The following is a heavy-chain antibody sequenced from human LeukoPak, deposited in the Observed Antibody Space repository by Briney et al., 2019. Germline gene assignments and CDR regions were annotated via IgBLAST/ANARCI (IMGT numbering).Heavy chain of an antibody. V-gene: IGHV3-7*04. Sequence: PVGSLRLSCAASGFTFSSYWMSWVRQAPGKGLEWVANIKQDGSEKQYVDSVKGRFAISRDNAENSLYLQMNSLKAEDTAVYYCGRFTRSGDSVYWGQGTLVTVSS. CDR2: IKQDGSEK. CDR1: GFTFSSYW. CDR3: GRFTRSGDSVY. D-gene: IGHD7-27*01. J-gene: IGHJ4*02.